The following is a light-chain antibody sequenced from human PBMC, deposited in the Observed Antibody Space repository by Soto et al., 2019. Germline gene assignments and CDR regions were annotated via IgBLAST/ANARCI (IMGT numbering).Light chain of an antibody. V-gene: IGLV2-8*01. CDR1: SSDVGGYNY. CDR3: SSYAGSNNRV. J-gene: IGLJ1*01. CDR2: EVS. Sequence: QSALTQPPSASGSPGQSVTISCTGTSSDVGGYNYVSWYQQHPGKAPKLMIYEVSKRPSGVPDRFSGSKSGNTASLTVSGLQAEDEAHYYCSSYAGSNNRVFGTGTKLTVL.